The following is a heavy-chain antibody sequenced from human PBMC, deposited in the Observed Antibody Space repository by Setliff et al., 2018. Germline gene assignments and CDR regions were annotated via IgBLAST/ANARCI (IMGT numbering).Heavy chain of an antibody. Sequence: GGSLRLSCSASGFTLSTYWMNWVRQAPGKGLEWVANIKQDGSDKYHADSLKGRFTISRDNAKDSLYLQMNSLRAEDTAMYYCASALGIASASWGQGTLVTVSS. J-gene: IGHJ5*02. CDR1: GFTLSTYW. V-gene: IGHV3-7*03. CDR2: IKQDGSDK. CDR3: ASALGIASAS.